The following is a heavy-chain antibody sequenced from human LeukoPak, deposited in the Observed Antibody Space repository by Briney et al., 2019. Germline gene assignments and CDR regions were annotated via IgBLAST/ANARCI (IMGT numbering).Heavy chain of an antibody. Sequence: PGASVKVSCKTSGYTFTDNVISWVRQAPGQGLEWMGWINPNSGGTNYAQKFQGRVTMTRDTSISTAYMELSRLRSDDTAVYYCARQTITMVRGTYYYYMDVWGKGTTVTVSS. CDR2: INPNSGGT. V-gene: IGHV1-2*02. J-gene: IGHJ6*03. D-gene: IGHD3-10*01. CDR1: GYTFTDNV. CDR3: ARQTITMVRGTYYYYMDV.